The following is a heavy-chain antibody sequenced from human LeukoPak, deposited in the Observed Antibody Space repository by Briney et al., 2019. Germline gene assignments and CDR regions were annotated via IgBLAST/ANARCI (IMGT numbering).Heavy chain of an antibody. Sequence: GGSLRLSCAASGFTVSSNYMSWVRQAPGKGLEWVSVIYSGGSTYYADSVKGRFTISRDNSKNTLYLQMNSLRAEDTAVYYCARGDYYDSSGYSPSPFDYWGQGTLVTVSS. CDR2: IYSGGST. CDR1: GFTVSSNY. D-gene: IGHD3-22*01. CDR3: ARGDYYDSSGYSPSPFDY. J-gene: IGHJ4*02. V-gene: IGHV3-66*01.